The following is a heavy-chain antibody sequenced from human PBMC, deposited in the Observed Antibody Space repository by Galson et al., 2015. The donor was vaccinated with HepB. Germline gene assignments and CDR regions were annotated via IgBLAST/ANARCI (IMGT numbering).Heavy chain of an antibody. V-gene: IGHV1-69*13. CDR3: ARQAGVVGSRWYYFDY. CDR1: GGIFSSDP. J-gene: IGHJ4*02. D-gene: IGHD4-23*01. Sequence: SVKVSCKASGGIFSSDPISWVRQVPGQGLEWMGDIFPIFDAANYAQNFQGRVTITADESTNTAYMDLSSLRSEDTAIYYCARQAGVVGSRWYYFDYWGQGTLVTVSS. CDR2: IFPIFDAA.